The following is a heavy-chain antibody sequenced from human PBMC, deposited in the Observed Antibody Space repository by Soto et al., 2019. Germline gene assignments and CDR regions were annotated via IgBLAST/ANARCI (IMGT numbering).Heavy chain of an antibody. CDR3: ARESNYYGLGSYYNVGGDY. CDR2: IKQDGSER. D-gene: IGHD3-10*01. V-gene: IGHV3-7*03. Sequence: GGSLRLSCGASGFIFTGYWMSWVRQAPGKGLEWVANIKQDGSERYYVGSVKGRFTISRDNAKNSLYLQMNSLRAEDTATYYCARESNYYGLGSYYNVGGDYWGQGILVTVSS. J-gene: IGHJ4*02. CDR1: GFIFTGYW.